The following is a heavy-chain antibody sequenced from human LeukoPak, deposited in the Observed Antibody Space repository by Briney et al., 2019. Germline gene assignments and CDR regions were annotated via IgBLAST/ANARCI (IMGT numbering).Heavy chain of an antibody. CDR3: ARKRGYSYGHRPHYYYYMDV. D-gene: IGHD5-18*01. Sequence: PSETLSLTCAVYGGSFSGYYWSWIRQPPGKGLEWIGEINHSGSTNYNPSLKSRVTTSVDASKNQFSLKLSSVTAADTAVYYCARKRGYSYGHRPHYYYYMDVWGKGTTVTVSS. CDR1: GGSFSGYY. CDR2: INHSGST. V-gene: IGHV4-34*01. J-gene: IGHJ6*03.